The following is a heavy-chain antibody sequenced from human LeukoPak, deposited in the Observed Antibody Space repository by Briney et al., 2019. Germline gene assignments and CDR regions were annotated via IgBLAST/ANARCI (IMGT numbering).Heavy chain of an antibody. J-gene: IGHJ4*02. D-gene: IGHD6-19*01. CDR2: IYYSGTT. Sequence: SETLSLTCTVSGASISSYYWSWIRQPPGKGLEWIGYIYYSGTTSYNPSFKSRATMSVDTSTNQLSRRLRFVAAADTAVYYCATLPIAVAGTNYFSFDSCGQGTLVTVSS. V-gene: IGHV4-59*08. CDR3: ATLPIAVAGTNYFSFDS. CDR1: GASISSYY.